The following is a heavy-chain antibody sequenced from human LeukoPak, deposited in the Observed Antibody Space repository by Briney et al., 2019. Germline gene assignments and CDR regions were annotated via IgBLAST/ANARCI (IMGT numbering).Heavy chain of an antibody. V-gene: IGHV3-23*01. CDR2: ISGSGGST. J-gene: IGHJ4*02. CDR3: AKASGYYPYYFDY. Sequence: GGSLRLSCAASGFTFSRYAMSWARQAPGKGLEWVSAISGSGGSTYYADSVKGRFTISRDNSKNTLYLQMNSLRAEDTAVYYCAKASGYYPYYFDYWGQGTLVTVSS. CDR1: GFTFSRYA. D-gene: IGHD3-22*01.